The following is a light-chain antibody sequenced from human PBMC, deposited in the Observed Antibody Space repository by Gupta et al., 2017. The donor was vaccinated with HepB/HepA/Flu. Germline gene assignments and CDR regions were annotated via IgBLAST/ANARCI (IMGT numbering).Light chain of an antibody. Sequence: EIVLTQSPGTLSLSPGERATLSCRASQYVNIYLAWYQQKPGQAPRLLIYDASNRATGIPARFSGSGSGTDFTLTISSLEPEDFAVYYCKQCRSWPSTFGQGTQVEI. CDR2: DAS. J-gene: IGKJ5*01. CDR1: QYVNIY. CDR3: KQCRSWPST. V-gene: IGKV3-11*01.